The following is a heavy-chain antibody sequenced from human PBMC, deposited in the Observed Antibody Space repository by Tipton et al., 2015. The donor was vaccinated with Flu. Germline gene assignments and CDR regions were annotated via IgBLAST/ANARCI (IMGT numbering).Heavy chain of an antibody. V-gene: IGHV3-48*03. Sequence: SLRLSCAASGFTFSSYEMNWVRQAPGKGLEWVSYISSSGSTIYYADSVKGRFTISRDNAKNSLYLQMNSLRAEDTAVYYCARVLGGIPIFGVVVYYYGMDVWGQGTTVTVSS. D-gene: IGHD3-3*01. J-gene: IGHJ6*02. CDR2: ISSSGSTI. CDR3: ARVLGGIPIFGVVVYYYGMDV. CDR1: GFTFSSYE.